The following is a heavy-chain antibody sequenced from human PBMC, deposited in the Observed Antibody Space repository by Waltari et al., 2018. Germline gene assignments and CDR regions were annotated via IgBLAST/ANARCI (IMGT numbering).Heavy chain of an antibody. J-gene: IGHJ5*02. CDR2: IIPIFGTA. V-gene: IGHV1-69*14. Sequence: VQLVQSGAEVKEPGSSVKVSCKASGGTFSTYVIIWVRHAPGQGLEWMGGIIPIFGTANYEQKCQGRVTITADKATSTAYMELSSLRSEDTAVYYCARIAARGAWGQGTLVTVS. D-gene: IGHD6-6*01. CDR3: ARIAARGA. CDR1: GGTFSTYV.